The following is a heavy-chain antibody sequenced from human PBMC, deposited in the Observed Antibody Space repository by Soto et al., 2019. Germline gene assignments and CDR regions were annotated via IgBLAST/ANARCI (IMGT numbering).Heavy chain of an antibody. CDR2: TSSSGGST. Sequence: EVQLLESGGGLVQPGGSLRLSCAASGFTFSSYAMSWVRQAPGKGLEWVSTTSSSGGSTYYADSVKGRFTISRDNYKNTFYLQMNSLRAEDMAVYYCAKDGGYGSGSYYSDDWGQGTLVTVSS. CDR1: GFTFSSYA. D-gene: IGHD3-10*01. CDR3: AKDGGYGSGSYYSDD. V-gene: IGHV3-23*01. J-gene: IGHJ4*02.